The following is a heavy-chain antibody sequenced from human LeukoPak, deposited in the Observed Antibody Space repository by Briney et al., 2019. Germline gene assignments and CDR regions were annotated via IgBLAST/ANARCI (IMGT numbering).Heavy chain of an antibody. CDR1: GFTFSSYN. J-gene: IGHJ3*02. D-gene: IGHD3-10*01. CDR2: ISSSSSYI. CDR3: ARASRITMVRTAFDI. Sequence: GGSLRLSCAASGFTFSSYNMNWVRQAPGKGLEWVSSISSSSSYIYYADSVKGRFTISRDNAKNSLYLQMNSLRAEDTAVYYCARASRITMVRTAFDIWGQGTMVTVSS. V-gene: IGHV3-21*01.